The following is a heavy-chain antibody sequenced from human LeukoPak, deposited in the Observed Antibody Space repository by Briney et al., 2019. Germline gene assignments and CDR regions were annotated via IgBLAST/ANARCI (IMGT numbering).Heavy chain of an antibody. CDR2: IYPGDSDT. V-gene: IGHV5-51*01. CDR1: GYSFTSYW. Sequence: GEFLKISCKGSGYSFTSYWIGWVRQMPGKGLEWMGIIYPGDSDTRYSPSFQGQVTISADKSISTAYLQWSSLKASDTAMFYCARSPKNVAYNSGLDYFDFWGQGTLVTVSS. CDR3: ARSPKNVAYNSGLDYFDF. J-gene: IGHJ4*02. D-gene: IGHD5-12*01.